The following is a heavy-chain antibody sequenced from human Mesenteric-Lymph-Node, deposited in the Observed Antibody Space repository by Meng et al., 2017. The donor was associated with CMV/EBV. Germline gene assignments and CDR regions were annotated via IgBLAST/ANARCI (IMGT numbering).Heavy chain of an antibody. J-gene: IGHJ4*02. CDR3: ARTEVVPPAIGYFVY. CDR1: GYTFTEYY. CDR2: INLNRGDT. Sequence: ASVKVSCKASGYTFTEYYLHWVRQAPGQGLEWLGWINLNRGDTKYAQKVQGRVIMTRDTSITTAYVELSSLRSDDTAVYYCARTEVVPPAIGYFVYWGQGTLVTVSS. D-gene: IGHD3-9*01. V-gene: IGHV1-2*02.